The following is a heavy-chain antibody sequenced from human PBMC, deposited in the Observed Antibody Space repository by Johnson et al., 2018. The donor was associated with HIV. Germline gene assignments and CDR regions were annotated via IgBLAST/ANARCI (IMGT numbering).Heavy chain of an antibody. CDR1: GFSFDEYG. D-gene: IGHD6-6*01. Sequence: VQLVESGGGVVRPGGSLRLSCAASGFSFDEYGMSWVRQAPGKGLEWVSDINWNGGSTAYAASVKGRFIIARDNARNSLYLQMNSLRAEDTALYYCASGVTARAPLLIWGQGTMVTVSS. CDR3: ASGVTARAPLLI. J-gene: IGHJ3*02. CDR2: INWNGGST. V-gene: IGHV3-20*04.